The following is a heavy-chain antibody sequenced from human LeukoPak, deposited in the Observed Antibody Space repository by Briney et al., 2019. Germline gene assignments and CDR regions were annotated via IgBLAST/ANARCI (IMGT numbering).Heavy chain of an antibody. CDR1: GFTFSSCA. V-gene: IGHV3-23*01. CDR2: ISGSGGHT. CDR3: AKDVGVYGDYFDT. J-gene: IGHJ4*03. Sequence: GGSLRLSCAPSGFTFSSCAMSWVRQARGEGLECVSAISGSGGHTYYTDSVKGRFSISRDTSKNTLYLQMNSLRAEDTAVYYCAKDVGVYGDYFDTCGHGALFSASS. D-gene: IGHD4-17*01.